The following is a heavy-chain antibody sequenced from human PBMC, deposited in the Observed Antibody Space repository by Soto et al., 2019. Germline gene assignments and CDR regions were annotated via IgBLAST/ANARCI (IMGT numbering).Heavy chain of an antibody. CDR1: GGSISSYY. D-gene: IGHD3-3*01. CDR2: IYYSGST. Sequence: SETLSLTCTVSGGSISSYYWSWIRQPPGKGLERIGYIYYSGSTNYNPSLKSRVTISVDTSKNQFSLKLSSVTAADTAVYYCARDRDDFWSGRYYYYMDVWGKGTTVTVSS. CDR3: ARDRDDFWSGRYYYYMDV. V-gene: IGHV4-59*01. J-gene: IGHJ6*03.